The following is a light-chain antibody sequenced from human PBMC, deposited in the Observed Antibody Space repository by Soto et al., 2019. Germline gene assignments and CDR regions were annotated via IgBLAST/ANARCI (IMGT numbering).Light chain of an antibody. Sequence: QSALTQPASVSASPGQSITIPCTGTSSDVGSYNLVSWFQQHPGKVPKLLIYEGTKRPSGLSDRFSGSKSGTTASLTISGLQAEDEAHYYCGSWDSSLSAYVFGTGTKVTVL. V-gene: IGLV2-23*01. CDR3: GSWDSSLSAYV. CDR2: EGT. J-gene: IGLJ1*01. CDR1: SSDVGSYNL.